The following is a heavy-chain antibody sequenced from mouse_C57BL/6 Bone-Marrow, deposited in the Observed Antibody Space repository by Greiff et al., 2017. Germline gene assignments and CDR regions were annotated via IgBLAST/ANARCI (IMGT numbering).Heavy chain of an antibody. J-gene: IGHJ4*01. CDR1: GYTFTNYW. V-gene: IGHV1-64*01. D-gene: IGHD2-4*01. Sequence: QVQLQQSGAELVKPGASVKLSCKASGYTFTNYWMHWVKQRPGQGLEWIGMMHPNGGSPDYNEKFKSEATLSVDKSSRTAYMELSSLTSEDSAVYYRARSYDYDDYTMDYWGQGTSVTVSS. CDR3: ARSYDYDDYTMDY. CDR2: MHPNGGSP.